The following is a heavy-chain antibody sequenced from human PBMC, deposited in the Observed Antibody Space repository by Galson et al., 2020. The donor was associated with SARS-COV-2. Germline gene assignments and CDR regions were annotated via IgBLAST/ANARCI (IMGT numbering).Heavy chain of an antibody. D-gene: IGHD5-12*01. J-gene: IGHJ4*02. CDR3: GRDGGCGHDYYDY. CDR2: TYYRSKWYN. V-gene: IGHV6-1*01. Sequence: SQTLSLTCAISGDSVSSNTAAWNWIRQSPSRGLEWLGRTYYRSKWYNDYAPSMKSRLIVNPDTSKNQFSLHLNSVTPEDTAVYYCGRDGGCGHDYYDYWGQGILVTFFS. CDR1: GDSVSSNTAA.